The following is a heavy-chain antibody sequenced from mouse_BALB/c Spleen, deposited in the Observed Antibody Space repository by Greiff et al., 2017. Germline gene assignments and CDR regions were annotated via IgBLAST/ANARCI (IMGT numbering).Heavy chain of an antibody. D-gene: IGHD2-1*01. Sequence: VQLKESGPGLVAPSECLSISCTASGFTFTSYAVHWVRQPPGKGLEWLGVIGAGGSTNNNSALMSRLSISKDNSKNQVFLKMNSLQTDDTAMYYCAVHGNYVMDYWGQGTSVTVSA. CDR3: AVHGNYVMDY. CDR2: IGAGGST. V-gene: IGHV2-9*02. CDR1: GFTFTSYA. J-gene: IGHJ4*01.